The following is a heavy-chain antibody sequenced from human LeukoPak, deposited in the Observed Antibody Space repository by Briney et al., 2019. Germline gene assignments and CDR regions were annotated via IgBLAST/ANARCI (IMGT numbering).Heavy chain of an antibody. Sequence: PGGSLRLSCAASGFTFSSYAMSWVRQAPGKGLEWVSYISSSGSTIYYADSVKGRFTISRDNAKNSLYLQMNSLRAEDTAVYYCARDLTVDTAMDYFDYWGQGTLVTVSS. CDR2: ISSSGSTI. V-gene: IGHV3-48*04. J-gene: IGHJ4*02. CDR3: ARDLTVDTAMDYFDY. CDR1: GFTFSSYA. D-gene: IGHD5-18*01.